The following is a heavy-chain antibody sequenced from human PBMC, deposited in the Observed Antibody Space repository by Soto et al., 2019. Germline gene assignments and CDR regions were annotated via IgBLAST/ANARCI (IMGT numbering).Heavy chain of an antibody. V-gene: IGHV1-2*04. CDR1: GYSFTDYH. CDR2: INPKSGGT. D-gene: IGHD2-8*01. Sequence: ASVKVSCKASGYSFTDYHIHWVRQAPGQGLEWLGRINPKSGGTSTAQKFQGWVTMTTDTSVSTASMELTRLTSDDTAIYYCARGDSTDCSNGVCSFFYNHDMDVWGKGTTVTVSS. J-gene: IGHJ6*04. CDR3: ARGDSTDCSNGVCSFFYNHDMDV.